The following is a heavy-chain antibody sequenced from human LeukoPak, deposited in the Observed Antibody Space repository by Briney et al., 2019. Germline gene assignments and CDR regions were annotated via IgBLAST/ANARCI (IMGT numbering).Heavy chain of an antibody. D-gene: IGHD5-18*01. Sequence: KPSETLSLTCTVSGGSISSSSYYWGWIRQPPGKGLERIVSIYYSGSTYYNPALKSRITISVDTSNNQFSLKLSSVTAADTAVYYRARTARVLRGYSYGSLYHFDYWGQGALVTVCS. CDR3: ARTARVLRGYSYGSLYHFDY. V-gene: IGHV4-39*01. CDR1: GGSISSSSYY. J-gene: IGHJ4*02. CDR2: IYYSGST.